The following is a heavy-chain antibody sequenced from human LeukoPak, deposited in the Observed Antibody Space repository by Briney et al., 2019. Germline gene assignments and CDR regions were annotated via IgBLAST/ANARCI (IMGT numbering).Heavy chain of an antibody. Sequence: SGESLKISCKGSGYSFTSYWIGWVRQMPGKGLEWMGIIYPGDSDTRYSPSFQGQVTISADKSISTAYLQWSSLKASDTAMYYCARWYYYGSGSYYNWYYFDYWGQGTLVTVSS. CDR1: GYSFTSYW. CDR2: IYPGDSDT. D-gene: IGHD3-10*01. CDR3: ARWYYYGSGSYYNWYYFDY. V-gene: IGHV5-51*01. J-gene: IGHJ4*02.